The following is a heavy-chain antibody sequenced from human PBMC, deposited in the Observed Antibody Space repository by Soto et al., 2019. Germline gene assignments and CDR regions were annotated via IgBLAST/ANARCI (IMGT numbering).Heavy chain of an antibody. J-gene: IGHJ4*02. CDR1: GFTFSDHY. V-gene: IGHV3-72*01. CDR2: TRNKANSYTT. CDR3: ARGPNTHGDFYYFDY. D-gene: IGHD3-10*01. Sequence: EVQLVESGGGWVQPGGSLRLSCAASGFTFSDHYMDWVRQAPGKGLEWVGRTRNKANSYTTEYAASVKGRFTISRDDSKNSLYLQMNSLNTEDTAVYYCARGPNTHGDFYYFDYWGQGTLVTVSS.